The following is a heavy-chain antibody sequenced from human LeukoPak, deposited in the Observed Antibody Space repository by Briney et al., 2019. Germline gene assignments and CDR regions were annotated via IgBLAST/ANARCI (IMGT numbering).Heavy chain of an antibody. CDR2: IYYSGST. CDR3: ARAPYYYDSSGPEDY. J-gene: IGHJ4*02. D-gene: IGHD3-22*01. Sequence: PSETLSLTCTVSGGSISSGGYYWSWLRQHPGKGLEWIGYIYYSGSTYYNPSLKSRVTISVDTSKNQFSLKLSSVTAADTAVYYCARAPYYYDSSGPEDYWGQGTLVTVSS. V-gene: IGHV4-31*03. CDR1: GGSISSGGYY.